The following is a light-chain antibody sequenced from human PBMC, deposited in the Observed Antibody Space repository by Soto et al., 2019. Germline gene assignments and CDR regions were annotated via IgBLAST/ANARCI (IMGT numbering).Light chain of an antibody. CDR2: EGS. Sequence: QSALTQPASVSGSPGQSITISCTGTSSDVGTYNLVSWYQQHPGKAPKLMIYEGSKRPSGVSNRLSGSKSGNTASLTISGLQAEDEDDYYCCSYAGSRTLVFGGGTKLTV. CDR3: CSYAGSRTLV. V-gene: IGLV2-23*01. J-gene: IGLJ2*01. CDR1: SSDVGTYNL.